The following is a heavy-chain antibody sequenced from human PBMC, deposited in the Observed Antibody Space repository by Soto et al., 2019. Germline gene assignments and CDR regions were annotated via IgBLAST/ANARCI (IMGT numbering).Heavy chain of an antibody. J-gene: IGHJ4*02. CDR2: IIPIFGTA. D-gene: IGHD6-13*01. V-gene: IGHV1-69*13. Sequence: SVKVSCKASGGTFSSYAISWVRQAPGQGLEWMGGIIPIFGTANYAQKFQGRVTITADESMSTAYMELSSLRSEDTAVYYCARAPHIAAAGNFDYWGQGTLVTVSS. CDR3: ARAPHIAAAGNFDY. CDR1: GGTFSSYA.